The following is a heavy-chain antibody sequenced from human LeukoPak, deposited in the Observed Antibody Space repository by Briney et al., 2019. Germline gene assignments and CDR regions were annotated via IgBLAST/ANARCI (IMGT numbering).Heavy chain of an antibody. J-gene: IGHJ4*02. V-gene: IGHV3-66*01. CDR1: GFTVSNNY. CDR3: AGSSKAYNYVVDY. Sequence: GGSLRPSCAASGFTVSNNYMSWVRQAPGKGLECVSVIYSGGTTHNADSVKDRFTISRDNSKNTVYLQMNSLRAEDTAVYYCAGSSKAYNYVVDYWCQGTLVTVSS. D-gene: IGHD5-24*01. CDR2: IYSGGTT.